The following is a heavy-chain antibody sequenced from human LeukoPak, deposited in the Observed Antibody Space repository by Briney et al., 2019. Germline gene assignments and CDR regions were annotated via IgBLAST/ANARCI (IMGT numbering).Heavy chain of an antibody. J-gene: IGHJ4*02. CDR2: IIPIFGTA. CDR1: GGTFSSYA. V-gene: IGHV1-69*13. Sequence: GASVKISCKASGGTFSSYAISWVRQAPGQGLEWMGGIIPIFGTANYAQKFQGRVTITADESTSTAYMELSSLRSEDTAVYYCARGLVDTAMVFDYWGQGTLVTVSS. D-gene: IGHD5-18*01. CDR3: ARGLVDTAMVFDY.